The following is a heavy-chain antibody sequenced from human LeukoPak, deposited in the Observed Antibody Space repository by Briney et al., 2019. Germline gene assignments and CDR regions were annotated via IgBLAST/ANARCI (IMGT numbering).Heavy chain of an antibody. Sequence: GGSLRLSCAASGFSISNYWMHWVRQAPGKGLGWVSRLNGDGTTTTYADSVKGRFTISRDNAKSTLYLQMNSLRAEDTAVYYCARDPGLPNGMDVWGQGTTVTVSS. CDR2: LNGDGTTT. CDR1: GFSISNYW. J-gene: IGHJ6*02. CDR3: ARDPGLPNGMDV. V-gene: IGHV3-74*01. D-gene: IGHD5-18*01.